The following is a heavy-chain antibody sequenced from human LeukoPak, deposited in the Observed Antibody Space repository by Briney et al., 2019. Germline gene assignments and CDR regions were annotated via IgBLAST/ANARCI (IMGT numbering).Heavy chain of an antibody. CDR1: GFMFSDYS. Sequence: GGSLRLSCAASGFMFSDYSMNWVRQAPGKGLEWISYIGIDSGNTNYADSVKGRFTISGDKAKNSLYLQMNSLRVEDTAVYYCARDYKYAFDNWGQGTLVTVYS. CDR3: ARDYKYAFDN. V-gene: IGHV3-48*01. D-gene: IGHD5-24*01. CDR2: IGIDSGNT. J-gene: IGHJ4*02.